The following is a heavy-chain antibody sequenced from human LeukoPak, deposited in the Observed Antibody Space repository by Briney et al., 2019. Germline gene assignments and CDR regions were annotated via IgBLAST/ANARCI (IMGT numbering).Heavy chain of an antibody. CDR2: ISSSGSII. CDR3: ARGSWVRGVIIRGWFEP. D-gene: IGHD3-10*01. J-gene: IGHJ5*02. Sequence: GGSLRLSCAASGFTFSSYEMNWVRQAPGKGLEGGSYISSSGSIIYYADSVKGRFTISRDNAKTSLYLQMNSLRAEDTAVYYCARGSWVRGVIIRGWFEPWGQGTLVTVSS. V-gene: IGHV3-48*03. CDR1: GFTFSSYE.